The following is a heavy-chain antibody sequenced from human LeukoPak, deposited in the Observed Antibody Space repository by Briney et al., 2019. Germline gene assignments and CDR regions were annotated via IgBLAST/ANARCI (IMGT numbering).Heavy chain of an antibody. CDR1: GFTFSSYE. J-gene: IGHJ4*02. D-gene: IGHD6-13*01. V-gene: IGHV3-9*01. Sequence: GGSLRLSCAASGFTFSSYEMNWVRQAPGKGLEWVSGISWNSGSIGYADSVKGRFTISRDNAKNSLYLQMNSLRAEDTALYYCAKDSPEAAAFDYWGQGTLVTVSS. CDR2: ISWNSGSI. CDR3: AKDSPEAAAFDY.